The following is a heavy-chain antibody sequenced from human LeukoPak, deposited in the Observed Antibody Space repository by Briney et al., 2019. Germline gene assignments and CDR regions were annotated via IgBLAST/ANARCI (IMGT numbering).Heavy chain of an antibody. CDR1: GDSISSFH. J-gene: IGHJ5*02. V-gene: IGHV4-59*01. CDR3: ARTTDLDRGWFDP. Sequence: SETLSLTCTVSGDSISSFHWSWIRQPPRKGLEWIGYIYYSGNTNYNPSLKSRVTISLGTSKNHFSLKLSSVTAADTAVYYCARTTDLDRGWFDPWGQGTLVSVSS. D-gene: IGHD1-1*01. CDR2: IYYSGNT.